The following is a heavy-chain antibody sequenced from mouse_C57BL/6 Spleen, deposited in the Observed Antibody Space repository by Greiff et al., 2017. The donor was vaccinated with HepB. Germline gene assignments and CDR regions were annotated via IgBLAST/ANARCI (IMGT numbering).Heavy chain of an antibody. CDR2: ISSGSSTI. CDR3: ARWQIYYGNYDAMDY. Sequence: DVHLVESGGGLVKPGGSLKLSCAASGFTFSDYGMHWVRQAPEKGLEWVAYISSGSSTIYYADTVKGRFTISRDNAKNTLFLQMTSLRSEDTAMYYCARWQIYYGNYDAMDYWGQGTSVTVSS. V-gene: IGHV5-17*01. D-gene: IGHD2-1*01. J-gene: IGHJ4*01. CDR1: GFTFSDYG.